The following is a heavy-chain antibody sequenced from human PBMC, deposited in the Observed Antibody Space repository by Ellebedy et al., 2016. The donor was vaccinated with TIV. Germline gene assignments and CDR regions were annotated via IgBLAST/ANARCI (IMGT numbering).Heavy chain of an antibody. Sequence: ASVKVSXXASGYTFTGYYMHWVRQAPGQGLEWMGWINPNSGGTNYAQKFQGRVTMTRDTSISTAYMELSRLRSDDTAVYYCARAEDIVLMVYAPPDYWGQGTLVTVSS. J-gene: IGHJ4*02. CDR3: ARAEDIVLMVYAPPDY. CDR2: INPNSGGT. CDR1: GYTFTGYY. V-gene: IGHV1-2*02. D-gene: IGHD2-8*01.